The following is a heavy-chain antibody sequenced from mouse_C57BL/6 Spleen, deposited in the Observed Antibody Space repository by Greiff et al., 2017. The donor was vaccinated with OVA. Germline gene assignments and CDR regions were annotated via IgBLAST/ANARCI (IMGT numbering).Heavy chain of an antibody. Sequence: VKLVESGPGLVQPSQSLSITCTASGFSLTSYGVHWVRQSPGKGLEWLGVIWRGGSTDSNAAFISSLGISNNYSKRHVFFNMHGLQAHDTSGYYCARWGRVVAPAMDYWGQGTSVTVSS. CDR3: ARWGRVVAPAMDY. V-gene: IGHV2-2*01. D-gene: IGHD1-1*01. CDR1: GFSLTSYG. CDR2: IWRGGST. J-gene: IGHJ4*01.